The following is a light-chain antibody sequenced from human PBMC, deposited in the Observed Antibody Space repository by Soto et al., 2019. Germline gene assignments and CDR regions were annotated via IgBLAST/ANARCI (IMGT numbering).Light chain of an antibody. J-gene: IGKJ4*01. V-gene: IGKV3-20*01. Sequence: EIVLTQSPGTLSLSPGERATLSCRASQSIGSGFLAWYQQKPGQAPRLLIHGASSRATGIPDRFSGSGSGTDFTLTISRLEPEDFAVYYCQLLTFGGGTKVEIK. CDR1: QSIGSGF. CDR2: GAS. CDR3: QLLT.